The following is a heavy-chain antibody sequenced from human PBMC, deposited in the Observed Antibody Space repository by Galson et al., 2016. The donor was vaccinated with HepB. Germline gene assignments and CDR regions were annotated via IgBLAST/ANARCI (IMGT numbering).Heavy chain of an antibody. Sequence: SLRLSCAASGFTLSDYWMAWVRQAPGKGLEWVADIKRDGSQRQHVESVKGRFTISRDNAEASVYLQMNSLRAEDTAIYYCARDTHDYRRSNNYWGAFDIWGQGTMVTVSS. CDR1: GFTLSDYW. CDR2: IKRDGSQR. J-gene: IGHJ3*02. V-gene: IGHV3-7*03. CDR3: ARDTHDYRRSNNYWGAFDI. D-gene: IGHD5-12*01.